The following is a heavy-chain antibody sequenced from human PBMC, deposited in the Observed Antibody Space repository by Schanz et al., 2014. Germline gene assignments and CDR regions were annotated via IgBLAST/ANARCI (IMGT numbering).Heavy chain of an antibody. CDR1: GYTFTSYS. Sequence: QVQLVQSGAEVKKPGASVKVSCKASGYTFTSYSIHWVRQAPGQGLEWMGWINVGNGNMKYSQKFQGRVTMTRNTSISTAYMELSSLRSEDTAVYYCARGWGCTGGSCYSWFDLWGQGTLVTVSS. J-gene: IGHJ5*02. D-gene: IGHD2-15*01. V-gene: IGHV1-3*01. CDR2: INVGNGNM. CDR3: ARGWGCTGGSCYSWFDL.